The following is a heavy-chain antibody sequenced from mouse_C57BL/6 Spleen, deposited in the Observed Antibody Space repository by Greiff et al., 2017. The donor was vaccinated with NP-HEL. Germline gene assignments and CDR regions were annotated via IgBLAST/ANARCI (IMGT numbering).Heavy chain of an antibody. V-gene: IGHV1-80*01. D-gene: IGHD1-1*01. CDR2: IYPGDGDT. Sequence: QVQLKESGAELVKPGASVKISCKASGYAFSSYWMNWVKQRPGKGLEWIGQIYPGDGDTNYNGKFKGKATLTADKSSSTAYMQLSSLTSEDSAVYFCARENYYGSPWYFDVWGTGTTVTVSS. J-gene: IGHJ1*03. CDR1: GYAFSSYW. CDR3: ARENYYGSPWYFDV.